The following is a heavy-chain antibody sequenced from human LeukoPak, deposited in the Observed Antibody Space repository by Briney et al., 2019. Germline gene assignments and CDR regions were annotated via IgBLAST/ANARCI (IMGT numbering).Heavy chain of an antibody. CDR1: GFTFSSYG. Sequence: GGSLRLSCAASGFTFSSYGMHWVRQAPGKGLEWVAVIWYDGSNKYYADSVKGRFTISRDNSKNTLYLQMNSLRAEDTAVYYCARDLLPYYDILTGYFGYWGQGTLVTVSS. CDR3: ARDLLPYYDILTGYFGY. V-gene: IGHV3-33*01. J-gene: IGHJ4*02. CDR2: IWYDGSNK. D-gene: IGHD3-9*01.